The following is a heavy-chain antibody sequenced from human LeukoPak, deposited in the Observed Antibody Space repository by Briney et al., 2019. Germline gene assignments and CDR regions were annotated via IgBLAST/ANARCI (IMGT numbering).Heavy chain of an antibody. CDR3: ARRPLYYYDSSGYYPSFDY. CDR1: GGSFSGYY. Sequence: TLXLTXXVYGGSFSGYYWSWIRQPPGKGLEWIGEINHSGSTNYNPSLKSRVTISVDTSKNQFSLKLSSVTAADTAVYYCARRPLYYYDSSGYYPSFDYWGQGTLVTVSS. D-gene: IGHD3-22*01. CDR2: INHSGST. V-gene: IGHV4-34*01. J-gene: IGHJ4*02.